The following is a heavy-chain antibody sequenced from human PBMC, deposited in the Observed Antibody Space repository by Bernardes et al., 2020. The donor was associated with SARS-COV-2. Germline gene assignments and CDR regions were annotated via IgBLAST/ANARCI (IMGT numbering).Heavy chain of an antibody. J-gene: IGHJ6*02. CDR2: ISGSGGST. Sequence: GSLRLSCAASEFTFSSYAMSWVRQAPGKGLEWVSAISGSGGSTYYADSVKGRFTISRDNSKNTLYLQMNSLRAEDTAVYYCAKDPEYQLHYYYYYGMDVWGQGTTVTVSS. V-gene: IGHV3-23*01. D-gene: IGHD2-2*01. CDR1: EFTFSSYA. CDR3: AKDPEYQLHYYYYYGMDV.